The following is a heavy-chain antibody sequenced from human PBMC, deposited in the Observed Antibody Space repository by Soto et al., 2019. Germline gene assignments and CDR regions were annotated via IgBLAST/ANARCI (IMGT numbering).Heavy chain of an antibody. D-gene: IGHD1-26*01. CDR2: IYSGGST. Sequence: PGGSLRLACAASGFTVSSNYMSWVRQAPGKGLERVSVIYSGGSTYYADYVKGRFTISRDSSKNTLYHQMNSLKTEDTAVYYCARDRYPFDFWGQGTLVTVSS. J-gene: IGHJ4*02. CDR1: GFTVSSNY. CDR3: ARDRYPFDF. V-gene: IGHV3-53*01.